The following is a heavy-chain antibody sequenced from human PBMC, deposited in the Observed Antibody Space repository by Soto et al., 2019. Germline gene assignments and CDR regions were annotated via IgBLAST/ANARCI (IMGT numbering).Heavy chain of an antibody. D-gene: IGHD6-19*01. V-gene: IGHV3-48*03. J-gene: IGHJ5*01. CDR3: VLGVGSGWIRVNWSDS. Sequence: QTPGKVLEWISYISSSGGIIYYADSVKGRFTISRDNANNSLYLQMNSLRADDTAVYYCVLGVGSGWIRVNWSDS. CDR2: ISSSGGII.